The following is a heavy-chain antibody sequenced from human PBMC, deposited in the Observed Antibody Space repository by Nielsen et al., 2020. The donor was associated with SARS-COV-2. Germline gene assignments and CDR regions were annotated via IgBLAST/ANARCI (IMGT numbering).Heavy chain of an antibody. J-gene: IGHJ6*02. V-gene: IGHV4-61*02. D-gene: IGHD6-13*01. Sequence: SETLSLTCTVSGGSISSGSYYWGWIRQPAGKGLEWIGRIYTSGSTNYNPSLKSRVTISVDTSKNQFSLKLSSVTAADTAVYYCARDSVAAAGQQYLYYYYYGMDVWGQGTTVTVSS. CDR3: ARDSVAAAGQQYLYYYYYGMDV. CDR2: IYTSGST. CDR1: GGSISSGSYY.